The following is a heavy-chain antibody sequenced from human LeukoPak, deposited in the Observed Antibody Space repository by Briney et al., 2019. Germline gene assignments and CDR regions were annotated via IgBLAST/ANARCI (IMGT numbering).Heavy chain of an antibody. CDR1: GYSFTSYW. CDR3: ARARYYYGSGSYPYYFDY. CDR2: IYPGDSDT. V-gene: IGHV5-51*01. Sequence: GESLKISCKGSGYSFTSYWIGWVRQMPGKGLEWMGIIYPGDSDTRYSPSFQGQVTISADKSISTAYLQWSSLKASDTAMYYCARARYYYGSGSYPYYFDYWGQGTLVTVSS. J-gene: IGHJ4*02. D-gene: IGHD3-10*01.